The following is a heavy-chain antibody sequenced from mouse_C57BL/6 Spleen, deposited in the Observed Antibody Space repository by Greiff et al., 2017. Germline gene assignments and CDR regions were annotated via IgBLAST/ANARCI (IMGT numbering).Heavy chain of an antibody. V-gene: IGHV1-15*01. CDR3: TRGATYDYVYYFDY. CDR1: GYTFTDYE. D-gene: IGHD2-4*01. CDR2: IDPETGGT. J-gene: IGHJ2*01. Sequence: VKLQESGAELVRPGASVTLSCKASGYTFTDYEMHWVKQTPVHGLEWIGAIDPETGGTAYNQKFKGKAILTADKSSSTAYMELRSLTSEDSAVYYCTRGATYDYVYYFDYWGQGTTLTVSS.